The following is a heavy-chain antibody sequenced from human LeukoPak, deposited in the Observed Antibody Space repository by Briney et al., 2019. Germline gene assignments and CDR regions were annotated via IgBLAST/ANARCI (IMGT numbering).Heavy chain of an antibody. D-gene: IGHD1-26*01. V-gene: IGHV4-38-2*01. CDR2: IYYSGST. CDR1: GFTFSDYY. J-gene: IGHJ4*02. Sequence: PGGSLRLSCAASGFTFSDYYMSWIRQPPGKGLEWIGSIYYSGSTYYNPSLKSRVTISVDTSKNQFSLKLSSVTAADTAVYYCARVSSGSYYFDYWGQGTLVTVSP. CDR3: ARVSSGSYYFDY.